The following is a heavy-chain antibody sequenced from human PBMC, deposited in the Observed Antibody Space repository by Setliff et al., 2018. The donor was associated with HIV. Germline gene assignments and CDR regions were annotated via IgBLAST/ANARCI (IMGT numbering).Heavy chain of an antibody. CDR1: GYSFRNYD. V-gene: IGHV1-18*01. CDR3: ARLSCTDGNCFPYNWFDP. Sequence: ASVKVSCKASGYSFRNYDLNWVRQAPGQGLEWMGWISSDNGNTIYAQKFQGRVAMTIDTSTSTAHVELRSLTSDDTAVYYCARLSCTDGNCFPYNWFDPWGQGTLVTVSS. D-gene: IGHD2-15*01. J-gene: IGHJ5*02. CDR2: ISSDNGNT.